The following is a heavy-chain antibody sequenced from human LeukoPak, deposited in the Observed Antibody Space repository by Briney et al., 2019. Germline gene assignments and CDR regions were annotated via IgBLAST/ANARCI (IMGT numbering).Heavy chain of an antibody. CDR1: GYTFTSYY. Sequence: GASVKVSCKSSGYTFTSYYMHWVRQTPGQGLEWMGIINPSGGSTSYAQKFQGRVTMTRDTSSSTVYMELSSLRSEDTAVYYCARYSSSSVDYWGQGTLVTVSS. D-gene: IGHD6-6*01. CDR2: INPSGGST. CDR3: ARYSSSSVDY. J-gene: IGHJ4*02. V-gene: IGHV1-46*01.